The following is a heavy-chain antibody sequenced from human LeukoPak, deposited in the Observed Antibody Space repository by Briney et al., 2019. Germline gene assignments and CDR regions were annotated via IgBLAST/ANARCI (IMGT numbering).Heavy chain of an antibody. CDR3: AREPPFYCDGRSCYVDF. CDR2: TSSTGTTM. J-gene: IGHJ4*02. CDR1: GGSISSYY. V-gene: IGHV3-11*01. Sequence: LSLTCTVSGGSISSYYMSWIRQAPEKGLEWVASTSSTGTTMHYADSVKGRFTISRDNAKNSLYLQVNRLRAEDTAVYYCAREPPFYCDGRSCYVDFWGQGTLVTVSS. D-gene: IGHD2-15*01.